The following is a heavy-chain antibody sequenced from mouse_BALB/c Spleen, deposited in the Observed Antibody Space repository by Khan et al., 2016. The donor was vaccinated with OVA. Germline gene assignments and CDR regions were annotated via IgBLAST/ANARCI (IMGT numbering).Heavy chain of an antibody. J-gene: IGHJ4*01. Sequence: EVKLLESGPGLVTPSQSLSLTCTVTDYSITSDYAWNWIRQFPGNKLEWMGYISSSGTTSSNPSLKSRISIPRDTSKNQFFLQLKSVTTEDTATYYCARSLYCSYGYAMDYWGRGTSVTISS. CDR3: ARSLYCSYGYAMDY. D-gene: IGHD1-1*01. CDR2: ISSSGTT. V-gene: IGHV3-2*02. CDR1: DYSITSDYA.